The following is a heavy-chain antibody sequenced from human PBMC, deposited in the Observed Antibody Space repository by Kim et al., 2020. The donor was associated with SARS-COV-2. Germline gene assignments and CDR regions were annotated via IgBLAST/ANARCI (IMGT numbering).Heavy chain of an antibody. CDR1: GGSISSGGYY. J-gene: IGHJ6*01. D-gene: IGHD2-15*01. Sequence: SETLSLTCTVSGGSISSGGYYWSWIRQHPGQGLEWIGYIYDSGSTNYNPSLKIRVTISVDTSKNQFSLKLSSVTAADTAVYYCARIGANFRWWPNYYYYGMDGWGQGTTVTVSS. CDR2: IYDSGST. CDR3: ARIGANFRWWPNYYYYGMDG. V-gene: IGHV4-31*03.